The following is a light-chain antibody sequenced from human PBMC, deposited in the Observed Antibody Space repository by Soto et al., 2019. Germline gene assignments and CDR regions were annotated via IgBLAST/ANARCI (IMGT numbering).Light chain of an antibody. CDR3: QQYGSSPQVT. J-gene: IGKJ5*01. CDR1: QSVSSF. CDR2: DAS. V-gene: IGKV3-20*01. Sequence: EIVLTQSPATLSLSPGERATLSCSAGQSVSSFLAWYQQKPGQAPRLLIYDASNRAIGIPDRFSSSGSGTDFTLTISRLEPEDSAVYYCQQYGSSPQVTFGQGTRLEIK.